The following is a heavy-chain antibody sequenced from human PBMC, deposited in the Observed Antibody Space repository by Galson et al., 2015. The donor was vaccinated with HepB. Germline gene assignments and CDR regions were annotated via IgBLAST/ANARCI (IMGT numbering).Heavy chain of an antibody. D-gene: IGHD4-23*01. J-gene: IGHJ4*02. CDR3: AEGLRWSDY. Sequence: ETLSLTCTVSGGSISSGDYNWVWIRRPPGKGLEWIGYFSKTGSADYNPSLKSRVTISGDTSNNQFSLKLTSVTAADTAAYYCAEGLRWSDYWGQGTLVTVSS. CDR2: FSKTGSA. CDR1: GGSISSGDYN. V-gene: IGHV4-61*08.